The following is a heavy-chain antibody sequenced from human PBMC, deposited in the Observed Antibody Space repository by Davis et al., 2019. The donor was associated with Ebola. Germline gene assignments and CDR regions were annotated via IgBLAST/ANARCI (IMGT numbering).Heavy chain of an antibody. J-gene: IGHJ3*02. CDR3: AKDTSNIWFDI. D-gene: IGHD1-26*01. CDR1: GFIVSDKY. CDR2: LYTDGRT. V-gene: IGHV3-53*01. Sequence: GGSLRLSCAVSGFIVSDKYMSWVRQAPGKGLEWVSVLYTDGRTYHSDSVKGRFTISRDNSRNTLYLQMNGLRVEDTAIYYCAKDTSNIWFDIWGQGTNVTVSS.